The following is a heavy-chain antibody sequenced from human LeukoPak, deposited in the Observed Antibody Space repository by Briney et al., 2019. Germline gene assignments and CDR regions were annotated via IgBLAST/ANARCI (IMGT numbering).Heavy chain of an antibody. CDR1: GDSISSGYG. Sequence: PETLFLTCTVSGDSISSGYGWGWIRQPPGKGLEWVAIIYHGGSTYYNAYLESRVTISVDTSKNQFFLKLSSVTAADTAVYYCARAYSSSWYFNWFDPWGQGTLVTVSS. V-gene: IGHV4-38-2*02. CDR3: ARAYSSSWYFNWFDP. D-gene: IGHD6-13*01. CDR2: IYHGGST. J-gene: IGHJ5*02.